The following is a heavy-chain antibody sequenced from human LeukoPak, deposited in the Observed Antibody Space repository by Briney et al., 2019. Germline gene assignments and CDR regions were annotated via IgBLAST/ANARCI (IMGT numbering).Heavy chain of an antibody. J-gene: IGHJ4*02. CDR1: GFTFSSYA. CDR2: ISGSGGST. Sequence: PGGSLRLSCAASGFTFSSYAMSWVRQAPGKGLEWFSAISGSGGSTYYADSVKGRFTISRDNSKNTLYLQMNSLRAEDTAVYYCAKADVDIVATIDYWGQGTLVTVSS. CDR3: AKADVDIVATIDY. D-gene: IGHD5-12*01. V-gene: IGHV3-23*01.